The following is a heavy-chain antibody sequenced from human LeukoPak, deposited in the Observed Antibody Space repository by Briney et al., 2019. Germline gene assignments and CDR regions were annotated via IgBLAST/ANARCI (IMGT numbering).Heavy chain of an antibody. CDR1: GVSLSRNTVG. D-gene: IGHD3-10*01. J-gene: IGHJ1*01. Sequence: SGPTLVKPTQTLTLTCTFSGVSLSRNTVGVGWIRQPPGRALEWLASVYWNDNKRYRPSLRDRVTITKDTSKNQVVLTMTNMDPVHTATYYCAHRGVVREKYFLHWGQGTLVTVS. CDR3: AHRGVVREKYFLH. CDR2: VYWNDNK. V-gene: IGHV2-5*01.